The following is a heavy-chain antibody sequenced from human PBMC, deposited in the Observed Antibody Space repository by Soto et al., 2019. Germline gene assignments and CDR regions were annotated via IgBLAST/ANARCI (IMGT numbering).Heavy chain of an antibody. Sequence: HPGGSLRLSCAASGFTFDDFAMHWVRQAPGKGLEWVSGISWNSDSIDYADSVKGRFTISRDNAKNSLYLQMNSLRADDTALYYCARDKGAVAGSWYYYGMDVWGQGTTVTVSS. V-gene: IGHV3-9*01. D-gene: IGHD6-19*01. CDR3: ARDKGAVAGSWYYYGMDV. CDR1: GFTFDDFA. CDR2: ISWNSDSI. J-gene: IGHJ6*02.